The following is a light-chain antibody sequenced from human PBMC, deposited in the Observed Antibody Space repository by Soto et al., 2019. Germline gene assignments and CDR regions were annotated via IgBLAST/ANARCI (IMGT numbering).Light chain of an antibody. CDR2: EVS. Sequence: QPVLTQPPSASGSPGQSVTISCTGTSSDVGGYNYVSWYQQHPGKAPKLMIYEVSKWPSGVPDRFSGSKSGNTASLTVSGLQAEDEADYYCSSYAGSNIPVVFGGGTKVTVL. J-gene: IGLJ2*01. CDR1: SSDVGGYNY. CDR3: SSYAGSNIPVV. V-gene: IGLV2-8*01.